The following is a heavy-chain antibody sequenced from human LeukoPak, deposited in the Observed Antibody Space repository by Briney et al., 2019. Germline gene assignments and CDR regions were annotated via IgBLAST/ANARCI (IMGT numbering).Heavy chain of an antibody. J-gene: IGHJ4*02. D-gene: IGHD5-18*01. CDR3: ARDGSQAYSYGLPFDY. Sequence: TGGSLRLSCAASGFTFSSYSMNWVRQAPGKGLEWVSSISSSSSYIYYADSVKGRFTISRDNAKNSLYLQMNSLRAEDTAVYYCARDGSQAYSYGLPFDYWGQGTLVTVSS. CDR2: ISSSSSYI. CDR1: GFTFSSYS. V-gene: IGHV3-21*01.